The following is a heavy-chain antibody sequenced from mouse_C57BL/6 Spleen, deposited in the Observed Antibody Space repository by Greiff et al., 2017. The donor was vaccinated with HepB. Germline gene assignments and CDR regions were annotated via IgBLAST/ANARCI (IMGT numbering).Heavy chain of an antibody. CDR3: TTSTMVTEYYFDY. CDR2: IDPENGDT. CDR1: GFNIKDDY. Sequence: EVQRVESGAELVRPGASVKLSCTASGFNIKDDYMHWVKQRPEQGLEWIGWIDPENGDTEYASKFQGKATITADTSSNTAYLQLSSLTSEDTAVYYCTTSTMVTEYYFDYWGQGTTLTVSS. J-gene: IGHJ2*01. D-gene: IGHD2-2*01. V-gene: IGHV14-4*01.